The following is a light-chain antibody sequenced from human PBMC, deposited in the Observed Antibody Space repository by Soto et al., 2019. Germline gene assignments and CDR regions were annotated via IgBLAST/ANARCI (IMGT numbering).Light chain of an antibody. V-gene: IGKV3-11*01. CDR3: QQRGNWPIT. CDR1: QSVSSY. CDR2: DAS. J-gene: IGKJ5*01. Sequence: EIVLTQSPATLSLSPGERATLSCRASQSVSSYLAWYHQKPGQAPRLLIYDASNRATGIPARFSGSGSGTDFTLTISSLEPEDFAVYYCQQRGNWPITFGQGTRLEIK.